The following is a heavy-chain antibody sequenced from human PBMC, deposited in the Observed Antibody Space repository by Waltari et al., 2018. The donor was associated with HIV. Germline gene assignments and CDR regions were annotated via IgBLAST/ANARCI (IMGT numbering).Heavy chain of an antibody. CDR1: GFTFSSYG. V-gene: IGHV3-33*01. CDR3: ARDQNIAAAGHFDY. J-gene: IGHJ4*02. D-gene: IGHD6-13*01. Sequence: QVQLVESGGGVVQPGRSLRLSCAASGFTFSSYGIPVVRKAPGKGLDWVAVIWYDGSNKYYADSVKGRFTISRDNSKNTLYLQMNSLRAEDTAVYYCARDQNIAAAGHFDYWGQGTLVTVSS. CDR2: IWYDGSNK.